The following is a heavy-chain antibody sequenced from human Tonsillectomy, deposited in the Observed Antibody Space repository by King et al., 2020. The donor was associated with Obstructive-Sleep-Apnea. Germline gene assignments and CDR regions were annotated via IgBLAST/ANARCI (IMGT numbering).Heavy chain of an antibody. V-gene: IGHV5-51*01. J-gene: IGHJ4*02. D-gene: IGHD3-16*02. CDR3: ARPGVSFSLTWYYFDY. CDR2: IHPGDSNI. Sequence: QLVQSGVEVKKPGESLKISCKGSGYTFTSYWIGWVRQVPGKGLEWMGIIHPGDSNIRYSPSFQGQVTISADKAINTAYLQWSSLKALDTAMYYCARPGVSFSLTWYYFDYWGQGTLVTVSS. CDR1: GYTFTSYW.